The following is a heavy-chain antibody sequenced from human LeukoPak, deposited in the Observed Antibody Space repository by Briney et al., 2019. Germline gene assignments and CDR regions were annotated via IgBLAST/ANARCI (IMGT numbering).Heavy chain of an antibody. J-gene: IGHJ4*02. V-gene: IGHV3-30*01. CDR3: ARGTGTTGAYYFDY. CDR2: ISYDGSNK. CDR1: GFTFSSYA. Sequence: GGPLRLSCAASGFTFSSYAMHWVRQAPGKGLEWVAVISYDGSNKYYADSVKGRFTISRDNSKNTLYLQMNSLRAEDTAVYYCARGTGTTGAYYFDYWGQGTLVTVSS. D-gene: IGHD1-7*01.